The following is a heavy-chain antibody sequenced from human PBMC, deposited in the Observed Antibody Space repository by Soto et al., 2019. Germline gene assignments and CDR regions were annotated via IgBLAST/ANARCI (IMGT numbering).Heavy chain of an antibody. CDR2: INPKSGDT. V-gene: IGHV1-2*02. CDR1: EYTFIGFH. CDR3: AKGLWTEGHCTGGSCYDGMDV. J-gene: IGHJ6*02. D-gene: IGHD2-15*01. Sequence: ASVKVSCKASEYTFIGFHLHWVRQAPGQGLEWMGWINPKSGDTKYAQKFQGRVTLTRDTSISTGYMELSRLESNDTAVYYCAKGLWTEGHCTGGSCYDGMDVWGQGTTVTVSS.